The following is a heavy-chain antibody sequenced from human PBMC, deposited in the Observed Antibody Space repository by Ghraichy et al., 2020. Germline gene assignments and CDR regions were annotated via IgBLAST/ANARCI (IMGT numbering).Heavy chain of an antibody. CDR3: ATQSENRLRLGTDY. CDR2: ISSSSSYI. J-gene: IGHJ4*02. V-gene: IGHV3-21*01. CDR1: GFTFSSYS. Sequence: GGSLRLSCAASGFTFSSYSMNWVRQAPGKGLEWVSSISSSSSYIYYADSVKGRFTISRDNAKNSLYLQMNSLRAEDTAVYYCATQSENRLRLGTDYWGQGTLVTVSS. D-gene: IGHD5-12*01.